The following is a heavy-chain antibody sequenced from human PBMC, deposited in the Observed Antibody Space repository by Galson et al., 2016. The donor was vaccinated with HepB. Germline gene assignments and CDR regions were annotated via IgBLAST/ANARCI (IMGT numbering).Heavy chain of an antibody. CDR3: ARGGEDGSDCEDGVDY. Sequence: SVKVSCKASGYTFIKFYVHLVRQAPGQGLEWMGIINPSGGRTTYAQKFQGRVTMTRDTSTTTVYMELTSLRSEDTAVYYCARGGEDGSDCEDGVDYWGQGTQVTVTS. D-gene: IGHD2-21*02. CDR2: INPSGGRT. CDR1: GYTFIKFY. J-gene: IGHJ4*02. V-gene: IGHV1-46*01.